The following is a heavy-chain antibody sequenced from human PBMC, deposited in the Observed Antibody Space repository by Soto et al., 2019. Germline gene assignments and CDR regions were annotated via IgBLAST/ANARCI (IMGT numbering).Heavy chain of an antibody. D-gene: IGHD6-6*01. J-gene: IGHJ4*02. CDR2: IYSGGTT. CDR3: ARDRAISDYRSSGALGL. Sequence: EVQLVESGGGLVQPGGSLRLSCAASGFTVSSHYMSWVRQAPGKGLEWVSVIYSGGTTYYAKSVTGRFIISRDNSKSTVYLQMNSPRAEDTAIYYCARDRAISDYRSSGALGLWGQGTLVSVSS. CDR1: GFTVSSHY. V-gene: IGHV3-66*01.